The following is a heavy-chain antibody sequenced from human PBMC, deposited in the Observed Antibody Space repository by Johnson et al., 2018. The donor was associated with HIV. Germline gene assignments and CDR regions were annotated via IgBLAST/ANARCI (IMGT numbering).Heavy chain of an antibody. J-gene: IGHJ3*02. Sequence: VQLVESGGGLVQPGGSLRLSCAASGFTFSTYWMHWVRQVPGKGLMWVSRINNDGSSTNYADSVKGRFTIPRDNAKNTLYLQMHSLRAEDTAMYYCARDLLGYCTGGSCYSVVEAFDIWGQGTMVTVS. CDR1: GFTFSTYW. CDR2: INNDGSST. D-gene: IGHD2-15*01. V-gene: IGHV3-74*01. CDR3: ARDLLGYCTGGSCYSVVEAFDI.